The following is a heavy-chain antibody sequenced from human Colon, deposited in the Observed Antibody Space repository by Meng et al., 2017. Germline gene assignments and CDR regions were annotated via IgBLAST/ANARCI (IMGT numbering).Heavy chain of an antibody. Sequence: GESLKISCAASGFTVGRNHMSWVRQAPGKGLEWVSVIYSGGSTSYPESVKGRFTISRDNSKNTLYLQMNSLRIEDTAVYYCARSPRGMDWGQGTLVTVSS. CDR2: IYSGGST. CDR1: GFTVGRNH. J-gene: IGHJ4*02. V-gene: IGHV3-66*02. D-gene: IGHD2-8*01. CDR3: ARSPRGMD.